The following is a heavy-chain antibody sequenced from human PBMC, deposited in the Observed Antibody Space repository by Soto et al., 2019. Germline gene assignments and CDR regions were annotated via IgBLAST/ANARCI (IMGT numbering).Heavy chain of an antibody. CDR2: INPSGGST. J-gene: IGHJ6*02. Sequence: ASVKVSCKASGYTFTSYYMHWVRQAPGQGLEWMGIINPSGGSTSYAQKFQGRVTMTRDTPTSTVYMELSSLRSEDTAVYYCARAGSGRGNYYYYGMDVWGQGTTVTVSS. CDR1: GYTFTSYY. D-gene: IGHD3-10*01. CDR3: ARAGSGRGNYYYYGMDV. V-gene: IGHV1-46*01.